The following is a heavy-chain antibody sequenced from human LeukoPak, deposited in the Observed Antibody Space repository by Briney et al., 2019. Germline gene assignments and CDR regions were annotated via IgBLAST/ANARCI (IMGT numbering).Heavy chain of an antibody. V-gene: IGHV1-8*01. D-gene: IGHD1-26*01. CDR1: GYTFTSYD. Sequence: ASVKVSCKASGYTFTSYDIIWVRQAAGQGLEWMAWMNPNSGNTGYAQKFQGSVTVTRNTSIDTAYMELSSLRSEDTAVYYCARGFRDAYSRKFDSWGQGALVTVSS. CDR2: MNPNSGNT. J-gene: IGHJ4*02. CDR3: ARGFRDAYSRKFDS.